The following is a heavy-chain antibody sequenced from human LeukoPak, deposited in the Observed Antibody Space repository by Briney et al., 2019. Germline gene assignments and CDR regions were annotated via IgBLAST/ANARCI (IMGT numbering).Heavy chain of an antibody. CDR1: GDSISSGLYY. D-gene: IGHD1-26*01. V-gene: IGHV4-61*02. J-gene: IGHJ4*02. Sequence: SQTLSLTCTVSGDSISSGLYYWIWIRQPAGKGLEWIGRINSSGNTNYKPSLKSRVTISVDTSKSQFSLRLGSVTAADTAMYYCARAAGVIVGATIDYWGQGTLVTVSS. CDR3: ARAAGVIVGATIDY. CDR2: INSSGNT.